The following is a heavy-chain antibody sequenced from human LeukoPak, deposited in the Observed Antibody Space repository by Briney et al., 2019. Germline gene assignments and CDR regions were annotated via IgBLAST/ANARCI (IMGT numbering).Heavy chain of an antibody. J-gene: IGHJ5*02. CDR3: ASLPGYYDSSGYYP. CDR1: GFTFDDYG. D-gene: IGHD3-22*01. V-gene: IGHV3-20*04. Sequence: PGGSLRLSCAASGFTFDDYGMSWVRQAPGKGLEWVSGINWNGGSTGYADSVKGRFTISGDNAKNSLYLQMNSLRAEDTALYYCASLPGYYDSSGYYPWGQGTLVTVSS. CDR2: INWNGGST.